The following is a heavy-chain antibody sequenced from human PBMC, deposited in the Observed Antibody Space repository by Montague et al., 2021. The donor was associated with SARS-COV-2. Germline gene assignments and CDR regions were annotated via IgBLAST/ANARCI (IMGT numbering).Heavy chain of an antibody. J-gene: IGHJ4*02. D-gene: IGHD3-16*02. V-gene: IGHV2-26*01. Sequence: PALVKPTQTLTLTCTVSGFSLNNRLGVTWIRQPPGKALEWLAHIFLNGEQSVTTSLKTRVTVSRDTSKNQVVLSMTNVDPADTATYYCARIRSDPPLLYLGVWDYHFDFWGQGILVSVSS. CDR2: IFLNGEQ. CDR1: GFSLNNRLG. CDR3: ARIRSDPPLLYLGVWDYHFDF.